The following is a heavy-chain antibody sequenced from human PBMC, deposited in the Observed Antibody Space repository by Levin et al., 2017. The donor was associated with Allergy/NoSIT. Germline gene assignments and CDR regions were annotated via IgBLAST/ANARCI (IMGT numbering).Heavy chain of an antibody. CDR2: IYHSGST. CDR3: ARLPARHVVNKEFDY. V-gene: IGHV4-4*02. Sequence: SETLSLTCAVSGGSISSSNWWSWVRQPPGKGLEWIGEIYHSGSTNYNPSLKSRVTISVDKSKNQFSLKLSSVTAADTAVYYCARLPARHVVNKEFDYWGQGTLVTVSS. J-gene: IGHJ4*02. CDR1: GGSISSSNW. D-gene: IGHD3-22*01.